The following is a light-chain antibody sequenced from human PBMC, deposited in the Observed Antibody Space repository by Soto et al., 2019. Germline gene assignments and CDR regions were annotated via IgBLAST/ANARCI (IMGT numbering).Light chain of an antibody. J-gene: IGKJ5*01. Sequence: EIVLTQSPGTLSLSPGERATLSCRASQSVSSSYLAWYQQKPGQAPRLLIYGASSRATGIPDRFSGSGSGTDFPLTISRQEPEDFAVYYCQQYGSSLSITFGQGTRLEIK. V-gene: IGKV3-20*01. CDR3: QQYGSSLSIT. CDR2: GAS. CDR1: QSVSSSY.